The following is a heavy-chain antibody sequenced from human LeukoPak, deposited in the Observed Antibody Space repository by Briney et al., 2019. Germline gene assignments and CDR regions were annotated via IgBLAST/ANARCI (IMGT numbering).Heavy chain of an antibody. CDR1: GFTFSSYS. CDR3: ARGPWFGELLY. Sequence: PGGSLSLSCAASGFTFSSYSMNWVRQAPGKGLEWVSYISSSSSTIYYADSVKGRFTISRDNAKNSLYLQMNSLRAEDTAVYYCARGPWFGELLYWGQGTLVTVSS. CDR2: ISSSSSTI. J-gene: IGHJ4*02. V-gene: IGHV3-48*01. D-gene: IGHD3-10*01.